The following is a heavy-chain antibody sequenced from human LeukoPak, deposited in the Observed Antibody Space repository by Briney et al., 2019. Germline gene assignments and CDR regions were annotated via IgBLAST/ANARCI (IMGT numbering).Heavy chain of an antibody. CDR2: ISGSGGST. CDR1: GFTFSSYA. D-gene: IGHD3-10*01. J-gene: IGHJ6*02. Sequence: GGSLRLSCAASGFTFSSYAMSWVRQAPGKGLGWVSAISGSGGSTYYADSVKGRFTISRDNSKNTLYLQMNSLRAEDTAVYYYAKDNYYGSGSYYKPSYYYYYGMDVWGQGTTVTVSS. V-gene: IGHV3-23*01. CDR3: AKDNYYGSGSYYKPSYYYYYGMDV.